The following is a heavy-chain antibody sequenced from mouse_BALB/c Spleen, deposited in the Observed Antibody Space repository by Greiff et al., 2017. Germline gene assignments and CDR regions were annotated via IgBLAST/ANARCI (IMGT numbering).Heavy chain of an antibody. D-gene: IGHD2-4*01. J-gene: IGHJ4*01. CDR2: IWGDGST. V-gene: IGHV2-6-7*01. CDR1: GFSLTGYG. CDR3: ARDYDYEYYAMDY. Sequence: VMLVESGPGLVAPSQSLSITCTVSGFSLTGYGVNWVRQPPGKGLEWLGMIWGDGSTDYNSALKSRLSISKDNSKSQVFLKMNSLQTDDTARYYCARDYDYEYYAMDYWGQGTSVTVSS.